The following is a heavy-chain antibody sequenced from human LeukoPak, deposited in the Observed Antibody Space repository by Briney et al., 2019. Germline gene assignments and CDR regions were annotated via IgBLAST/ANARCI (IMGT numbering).Heavy chain of an antibody. Sequence: SVKVSCKASGGTFSSYAISWVRQAPGQGLEWMGGIIPIFGTANYAQKFQGRVTITTDESTSTAYMELSSLRSEDTAVYYCARGGMTTVTLDAFDIWGQGTMVTVSS. CDR1: GGTFSSYA. V-gene: IGHV1-69*05. CDR2: IIPIFGTA. CDR3: ARGGMTTVTLDAFDI. J-gene: IGHJ3*02. D-gene: IGHD4-11*01.